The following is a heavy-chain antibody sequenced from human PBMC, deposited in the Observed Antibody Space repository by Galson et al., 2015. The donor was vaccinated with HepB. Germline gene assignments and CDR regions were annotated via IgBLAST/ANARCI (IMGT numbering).Heavy chain of an antibody. CDR2: ISSSGSTI. CDR1: GFTSSSYE. J-gene: IGHJ6*02. V-gene: IGHV3-48*03. Sequence: SLRLSCAASGFTSSSYEMNWVRQAPGKGLEWVSYISSSGSTIYYADSVKGRFTISRDNAKNSLYLQMNSLRAEDTAVYYCARDNYYYYGMDVWGQGTTVTVSS. CDR3: ARDNYYYYGMDV.